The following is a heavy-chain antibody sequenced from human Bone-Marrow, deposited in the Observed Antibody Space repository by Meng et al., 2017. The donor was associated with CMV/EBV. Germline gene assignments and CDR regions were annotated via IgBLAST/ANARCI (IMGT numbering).Heavy chain of an antibody. V-gene: IGHV3-7*01. J-gene: IGHJ3*02. Sequence: GESLKISCTASGFTFSAFWMTWVRQAPGKGLEWVANIKEDGNEKYYVDSVKGRFTISRDNAKNSLYLQMNSLRAEDTAVYYCARVPFQLSDDAFDIWGQGTIVTVSS. CDR2: IKEDGNEK. CDR1: GFTFSAFW. D-gene: IGHD3-3*02. CDR3: ARVPFQLSDDAFDI.